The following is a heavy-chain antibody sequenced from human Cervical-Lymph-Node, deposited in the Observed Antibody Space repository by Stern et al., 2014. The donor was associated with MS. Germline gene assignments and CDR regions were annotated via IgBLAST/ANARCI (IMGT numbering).Heavy chain of an antibody. CDR1: RFTVRSYG. CDR3: AKDRRGGYNYLYGMDV. V-gene: IGHV3-30*18. J-gene: IGHJ6*02. CDR2: KSYDGGNR. Sequence: VQLEESGGGVVQPGTSLRLSCTGSRFTVRSYGIHWVRQAPVKGLEWVSVKSYDGGNRQYADSVKGRFTISRDNSKNTVYLHLNSLRPEDTGVYHCAKDRRGGYNYLYGMDVWGQGTTVTVS. D-gene: IGHD5-18*01.